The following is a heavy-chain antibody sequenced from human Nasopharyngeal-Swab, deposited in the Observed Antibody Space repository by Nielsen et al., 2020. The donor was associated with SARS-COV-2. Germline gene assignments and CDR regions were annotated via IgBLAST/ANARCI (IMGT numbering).Heavy chain of an antibody. CDR1: GLTVSSTY. CDR3: ARDLGGGYCTTTNCPGS. V-gene: IGHV3-53*01. D-gene: IGHD2-2*01. Sequence: GASLKISCAVSGLTVSSTYMSWVRQAPGKGLEWVSVTEIGGTTHYVDSVKGRFSISRDSSTNTLYLQMNNVRAEDTAVYYCARDLGGGYCTTTNCPGSWGQGTLVTVSS. J-gene: IGHJ1*01. CDR2: TEIGGTT.